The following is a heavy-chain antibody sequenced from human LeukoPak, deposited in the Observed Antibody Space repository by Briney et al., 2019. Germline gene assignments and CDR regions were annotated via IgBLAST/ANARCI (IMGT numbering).Heavy chain of an antibody. V-gene: IGHV4-38-2*02. J-gene: IGHJ4*02. Sequence: TPSETLSLTCTVSGYSISTLSNWGWIRQSPGKGLEWIGNGYHSGSTYYNPSLNSRVAISVDTSENQFSLKLSSVTAADTAVYYCARVGGRVDTAMVIDYWGQGTLVTVSS. CDR3: ARVGGRVDTAMVIDY. CDR1: GYSISTLSN. D-gene: IGHD5-18*01. CDR2: GYHSGST.